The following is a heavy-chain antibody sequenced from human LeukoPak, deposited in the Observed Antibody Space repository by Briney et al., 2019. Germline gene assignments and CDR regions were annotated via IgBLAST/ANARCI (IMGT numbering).Heavy chain of an antibody. J-gene: IGHJ6*02. CDR1: GFTFDDYA. CDR2: ISWNSGSI. CDR3: AKDYGIAVAGGHSYYYYGMDV. D-gene: IGHD6-19*01. V-gene: IGHV3-9*01. Sequence: GRSLRLSCAASGFTFDDYAMHWVRQAPGKGLEWVSGISWNSGSIGYADSVKGRFTISRDNAKNSLYLQMNSLRAEDTALYYCAKDYGIAVAGGHSYYYYGMDVWGQGTTVTVSS.